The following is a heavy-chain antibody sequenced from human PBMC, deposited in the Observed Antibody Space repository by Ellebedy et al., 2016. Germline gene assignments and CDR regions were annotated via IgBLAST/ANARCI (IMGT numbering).Heavy chain of an antibody. Sequence: GESLKISCTASGLNFNTFFMSWVRQAPGQGLEWVSTISAGSDTTRLADSVKGRFTISRDSSKNSVYLRMSNLRVEDTAVYYCRQGHYADLWGQGTLVTVSS. CDR2: ISAGSDTT. CDR1: GLNFNTFF. D-gene: IGHD4-17*01. CDR3: RQGHYADL. V-gene: IGHV3-23*01. J-gene: IGHJ4*02.